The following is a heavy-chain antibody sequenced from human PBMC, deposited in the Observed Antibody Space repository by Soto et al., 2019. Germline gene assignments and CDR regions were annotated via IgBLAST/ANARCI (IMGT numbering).Heavy chain of an antibody. V-gene: IGHV3-33*06. CDR2: IWYDGSNK. Sequence: GGSLRLSCAASGFTFSSYGMHWVRQAPGKGLEWVAVIWYDGSNKYYADSVKGRFTISRDNSKNTLYLQMNSLRAEDTAVYYCAKGHVVRQIFGVPHYYYGMDVWGQGTTVTVSS. D-gene: IGHD3-3*01. CDR3: AKGHVVRQIFGVPHYYYGMDV. J-gene: IGHJ6*02. CDR1: GFTFSSYG.